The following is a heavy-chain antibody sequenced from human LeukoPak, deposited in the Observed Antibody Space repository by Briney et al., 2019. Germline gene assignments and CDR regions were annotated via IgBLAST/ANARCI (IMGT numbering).Heavy chain of an antibody. D-gene: IGHD2-21*02. CDR2: ILYDGSNK. CDR1: GFTFSSYG. CDR3: AKDKNLGGDCYFDY. J-gene: IGHJ4*02. V-gene: IGHV3-30*18. Sequence: GRSLRLSCAASGFTFSSYGMHWVRQAPGKGLEWVAVILYDGSNKYYADSVKGRLTISRDNSKNTLYLQMNSLRAEDTAVYYCAKDKNLGGDCYFDYWGQGTLVTVSS.